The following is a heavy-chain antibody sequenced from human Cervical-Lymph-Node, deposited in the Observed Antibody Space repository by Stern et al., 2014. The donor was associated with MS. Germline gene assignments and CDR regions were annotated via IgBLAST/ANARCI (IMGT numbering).Heavy chain of an antibody. D-gene: IGHD6-19*01. CDR1: GASITDYY. CDR3: ARWSGWTDGFDA. Sequence: PGLVKPSETLSLTCTVSGASITDYYWNWVRQPPGKGLAWIGYVHSSETSRYNPSLHSRVTTSIDTSKNQFSLKVTSVTAADTAVYFCARWSGWTDGFDAWGQGTLVTVSS. J-gene: IGHJ5*02. V-gene: IGHV4-59*01. CDR2: VHSSETS.